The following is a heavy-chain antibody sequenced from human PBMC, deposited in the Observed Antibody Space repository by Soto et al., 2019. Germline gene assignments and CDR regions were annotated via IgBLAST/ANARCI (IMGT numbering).Heavy chain of an antibody. CDR3: ARDLGYCSSTSCYTTFLYYYGMDV. CDR2: IIPIFGTA. V-gene: IGHV1-69*13. CDR1: GGTFSSYA. D-gene: IGHD2-2*02. J-gene: IGHJ6*02. Sequence: SVKVSWKASGGTFSSYAISWVRQAPGQGLEWMGGIIPIFGTANYAQKFQGRVTITAYESTGTAYMELSSLRSEDTAVYYCARDLGYCSSTSCYTTFLYYYGMDVWGQGTTVTVSS.